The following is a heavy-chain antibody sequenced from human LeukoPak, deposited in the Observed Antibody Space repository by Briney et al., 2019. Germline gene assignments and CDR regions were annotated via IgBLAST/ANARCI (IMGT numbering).Heavy chain of an antibody. J-gene: IGHJ4*02. V-gene: IGHV3-30*02. CDR2: IRYDGSNK. CDR3: AKDQAVPAAWGYFDY. D-gene: IGHD2-2*01. CDR1: GFTFSSYG. Sequence: GGSLRLSCAASGFTFSSYGMQWVRQAPGKGLEWVAYIRYDGSNKYYADSVKGRFTISRDNSKNTLYLQMNSLRAEDTAVYYCAKDQAVPAAWGYFDYWGQGTLVTVSS.